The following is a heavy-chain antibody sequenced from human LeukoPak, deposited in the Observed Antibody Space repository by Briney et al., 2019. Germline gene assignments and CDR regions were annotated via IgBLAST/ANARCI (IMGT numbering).Heavy chain of an antibody. V-gene: IGHV1-69*04. D-gene: IGHD4/OR15-4a*01. J-gene: IGHJ4*02. CDR2: IIPILGIA. CDR3: ARYVRANDFDY. CDR1: GGTFSSYA. Sequence: ASVKVSCKASGGTFSSYAISWVRQAPGQGLEWMGRIIPILGIANYAQKFQGRVTITADKSTCTAYMELSSLRSEDTAVYYCARYVRANDFDYWGQGTLVTVSS.